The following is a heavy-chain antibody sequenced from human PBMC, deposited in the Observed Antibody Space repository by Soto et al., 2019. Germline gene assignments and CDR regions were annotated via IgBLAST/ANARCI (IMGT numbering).Heavy chain of an antibody. CDR2: ITGSAGTT. CDR1: GFTSSSYS. V-gene: IGHV3-23*01. Sequence: GGSLRLSCAASGFTSSSYSMTWVRQAPGKGLEWVAHITGSAGTTYYADSVKGRFTISRDTSRNTVYLQMNSLRAEDTALYYCAKCMQAYWNYDAHHIWGQGTMVTVSS. D-gene: IGHD2-8*01. J-gene: IGHJ3*02. CDR3: AKCMQAYWNYDAHHI.